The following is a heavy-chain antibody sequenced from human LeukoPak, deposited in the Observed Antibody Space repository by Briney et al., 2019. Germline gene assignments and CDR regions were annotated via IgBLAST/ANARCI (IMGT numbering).Heavy chain of an antibody. Sequence: SETLSLTCTVSGGSISSYYWSWIRQPPGKGLEWIGYIYYSGSTNYNPSLKSRVTISVDTSKNQFSLKLSSLAAADTAVYYCARDSYNWFDPWGQGTLVTVSS. D-gene: IGHD3-16*01. CDR1: GGSISSYY. CDR2: IYYSGST. V-gene: IGHV4-59*01. J-gene: IGHJ5*02. CDR3: ARDSYNWFDP.